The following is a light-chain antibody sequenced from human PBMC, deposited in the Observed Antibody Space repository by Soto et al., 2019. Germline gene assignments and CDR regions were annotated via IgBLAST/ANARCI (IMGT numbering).Light chain of an antibody. CDR2: GDN. CDR1: SSNIGSYYD. Sequence: QSVLTQPPSVSGAPGQRVTIPCTGSSSNIGSYYDVHWYQQLPGTVTKLLIYGDNNRPSGVPDLFSGSKSGTSASLAITGLQAEDEADYYCQSYDSSLSHVVFGGGTQLTVL. J-gene: IGLJ2*01. CDR3: QSYDSSLSHVV. V-gene: IGLV1-40*01.